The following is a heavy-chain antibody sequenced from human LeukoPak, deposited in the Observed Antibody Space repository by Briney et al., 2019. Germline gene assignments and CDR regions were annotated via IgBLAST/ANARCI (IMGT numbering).Heavy chain of an antibody. D-gene: IGHD3-10*01. V-gene: IGHV3-30*18. Sequence: GRSLRLSCAASGFTFSGYGMHWVRQAPGKGLEWVAVISYVGSNKYYADSVKGRFTISRDNSKNTLYLQMSSLRAEDTAVYYCAKDGAWFGELYKRCYGMDVWGKGTTVTASS. CDR1: GFTFSGYG. J-gene: IGHJ6*04. CDR3: AKDGAWFGELYKRCYGMDV. CDR2: ISYVGSNK.